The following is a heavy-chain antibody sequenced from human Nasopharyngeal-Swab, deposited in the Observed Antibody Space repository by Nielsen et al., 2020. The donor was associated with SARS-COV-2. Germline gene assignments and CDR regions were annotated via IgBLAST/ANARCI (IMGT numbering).Heavy chain of an antibody. CDR1: GYSFRTYG. D-gene: IGHD2/OR15-2a*01. Sequence: GGSLRLSCVASGYSFRTYGMSWVRQVPGKGLEWVSAISGSGDISGSGGNTYYADSVKGRFTISRDNSKNTLSLQMNSLRAEDTAVYYCAKDLRGPYFFWGQGTLVTVSS. CDR2: ISGSGDISGSGGNT. CDR3: AKDLRGPYFF. V-gene: IGHV3-23*01. J-gene: IGHJ4*02.